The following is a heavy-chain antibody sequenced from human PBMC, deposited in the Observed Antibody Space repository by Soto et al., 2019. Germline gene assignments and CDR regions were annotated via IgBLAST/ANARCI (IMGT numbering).Heavy chain of an antibody. Sequence: ASVKVSCKASGGTFSSYAISWVRQAPGQGLEWMGGIIPIFGTANYAQKFQGRVTITAGKSTSTAYMELSSLRSEDTAVYYCATQPWMIAAADWFDPWGQGTLVTVSS. CDR3: ATQPWMIAAADWFDP. CDR1: GGTFSSYA. D-gene: IGHD6-13*01. J-gene: IGHJ5*02. CDR2: IIPIFGTA. V-gene: IGHV1-69*06.